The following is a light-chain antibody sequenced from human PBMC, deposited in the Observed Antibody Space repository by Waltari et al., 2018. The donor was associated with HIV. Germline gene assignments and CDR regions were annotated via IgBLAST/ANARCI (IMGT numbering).Light chain of an antibody. CDR1: SSDIGEYNY. V-gene: IGLV2-14*01. CDR3: SSYTTMYTWV. CDR2: DVS. Sequence: QSALTQPASVSGSPGQSITISCTGTSSDIGEYNYVSWFQHHPTKTPKLIIFDVSYRPSGVSNRFSGSKSGNTAALTISGLRPEDEADYYCSSYTTMYTWVFGGGTKLTVL. J-gene: IGLJ3*02.